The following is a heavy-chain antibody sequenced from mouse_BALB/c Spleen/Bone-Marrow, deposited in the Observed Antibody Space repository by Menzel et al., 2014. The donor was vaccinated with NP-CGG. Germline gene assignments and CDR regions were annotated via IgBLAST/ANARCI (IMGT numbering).Heavy chain of an antibody. J-gene: IGHJ1*01. V-gene: IGHV4-1*02. D-gene: IGHD1-1*01. CDR1: GFDFSRFW. CDR3: ARRYGSSYRYWYFDV. CDR2: INPDSSTI. Sequence: EVKVIESGGGLVQPGGSLKVSCAASGFDFSRFWMSWVRQAPGKGLEWIGDINPDSSTINYTPSLKDKFIISRDSAKNTLYLQMSKARSEDTALYYSARRYGSSYRYWYFDVWGAGTTVTVSS.